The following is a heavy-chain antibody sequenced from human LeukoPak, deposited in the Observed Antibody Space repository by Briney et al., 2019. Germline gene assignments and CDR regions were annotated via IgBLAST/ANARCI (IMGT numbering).Heavy chain of an antibody. CDR2: MNPNSGNT. CDR3: ARGEDIVVVPAAPSGWYMDV. D-gene: IGHD2-2*01. J-gene: IGHJ6*03. V-gene: IGHV1-8*01. CDR1: GYTFTSYD. Sequence: ASVKVSCKASGYTFTSYDINWVRQATGQGLEWMGWMNPNSGNTGYAQKFQGRVTMTRDTSTSTVYMELSSLRPEDTAVYYCARGEDIVVVPAAPSGWYMDVWGKGTTVTVSS.